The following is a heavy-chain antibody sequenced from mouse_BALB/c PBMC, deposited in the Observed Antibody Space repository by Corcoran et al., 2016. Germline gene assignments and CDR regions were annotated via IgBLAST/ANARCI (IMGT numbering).Heavy chain of an antibody. Sequence: EVQLQQSGAELVKPGASVKLSCTASGFNIKDTYMHWVKQRPEQGLEWIGRVDPANGNTKYDPKFQGKATITADTSDNNAYLQLSSLTSEYTAVYFCANCDWYFDVCGSGITVTVSS. V-gene: IGHV14-3*02. J-gene: IGHJ1*01. CDR1: GFNIKDTY. CDR3: ANCDWYFDV. CDR2: VDPANGNT.